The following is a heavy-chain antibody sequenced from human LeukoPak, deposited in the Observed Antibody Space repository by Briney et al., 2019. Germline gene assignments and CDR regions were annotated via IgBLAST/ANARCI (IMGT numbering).Heavy chain of an antibody. J-gene: IGHJ4*02. CDR2: IGTASDT. CDR3: ARAGDYSSSWSFDY. V-gene: IGHV3-13*01. D-gene: IGHD6-13*01. CDR1: GFTFSSFD. Sequence: GGSLRLSCAASGFTFSSFDMHWVRQPTGQGLEWVSTIGTASDTYYPGSVEGRFTISRDNAKNSLYLQMNSLRAEDTAVYYCARAGDYSSSWSFDYWGQGTLVTVSS.